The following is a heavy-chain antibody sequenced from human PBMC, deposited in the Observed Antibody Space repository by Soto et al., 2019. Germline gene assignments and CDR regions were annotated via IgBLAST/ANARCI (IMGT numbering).Heavy chain of an antibody. D-gene: IGHD3-16*01. CDR2: YDPEYGET. CDR3: ATSSTFGGVKPPDY. J-gene: IGHJ4*02. Sequence: QVQLVQSGAEVKKPGASVKVSCRISGYTLTDLSMYWVRQAPGKGLEWMGGYDPEYGETFYAQKFQGRVSMTEDTSTDTAYSELSSLRSEDTAVYYGATSSTFGGVKPPDYWGQGTLVTVSS. CDR1: GYTLTDLS. V-gene: IGHV1-24*01.